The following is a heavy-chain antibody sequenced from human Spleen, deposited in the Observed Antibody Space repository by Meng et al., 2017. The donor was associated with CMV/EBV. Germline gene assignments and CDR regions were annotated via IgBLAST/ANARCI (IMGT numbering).Heavy chain of an antibody. CDR2: ISGGGGST. CDR3: AKAGPCGGDCRWFYYAMGV. V-gene: IGHV3-23*01. CDR1: GFTFSNYA. D-gene: IGHD2-21*01. Sequence: GESLKISCAVSGFTFSNYAMSWVRQAPGKGLEWVSGISGGGGSTYYPDSMKGRFTISRDNSKNTLYLQINNLRAEDTAIYYSAKAGPCGGDCRWFYYAMGVWGQGTTVTVSS. J-gene: IGHJ6*02.